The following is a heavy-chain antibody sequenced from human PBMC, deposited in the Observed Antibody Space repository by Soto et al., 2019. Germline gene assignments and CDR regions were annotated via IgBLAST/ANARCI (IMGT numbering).Heavy chain of an antibody. D-gene: IGHD6-25*01. J-gene: IGHJ6*02. V-gene: IGHV1-3*01. CDR1: GYTFTSYA. Sequence: PGESLKISCKASGYTFTSYAMHWVRQAPGQRLEWMGWINAGNGNTKYSQKFQGRVTITRDTSASTAYMELSSLRSEDTAVYYCARDSGYYGMDVWGQGTTVTVSS. CDR2: INAGNGNT. CDR3: ARDSGYYGMDV.